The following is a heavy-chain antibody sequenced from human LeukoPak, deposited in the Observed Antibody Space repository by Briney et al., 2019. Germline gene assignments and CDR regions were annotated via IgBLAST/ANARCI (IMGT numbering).Heavy chain of an antibody. Sequence: PVKVSCKASGGTFSSYAISWVRQAPGQGLEWMGRIIPIFGTANYAQKFQGRVTITTDESTSTAYMGLSSLRSEDTAVYYCARDLSGSGSPWGQGTLVTVSS. CDR3: ARDLSGSGSP. D-gene: IGHD1-26*01. CDR2: IIPIFGTA. J-gene: IGHJ5*02. V-gene: IGHV1-69*05. CDR1: GGTFSSYA.